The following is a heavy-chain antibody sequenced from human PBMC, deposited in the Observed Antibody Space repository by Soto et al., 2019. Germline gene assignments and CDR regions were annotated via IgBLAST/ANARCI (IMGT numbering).Heavy chain of an antibody. D-gene: IGHD1-26*01. J-gene: IGHJ1*01. CDR2: INPNSGGT. CDR3: ARVRMGRRLPLQH. V-gene: IGHV1-2*02. Sequence: QVQLVQYGAEVKKPGASVKVSCKASGYTFTGYYMHWVRQAPGQGLEWMGWINPNSGGTNYEQKFQGRVTMTRDTSMSTAYMELSRLRSDDTAVYYCARVRMGRRLPLQHWGQGTLVTVSS. CDR1: GYTFTGYY.